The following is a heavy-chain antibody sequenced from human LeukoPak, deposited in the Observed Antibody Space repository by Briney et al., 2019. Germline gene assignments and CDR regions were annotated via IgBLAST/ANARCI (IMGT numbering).Heavy chain of an antibody. J-gene: IGHJ4*02. CDR3: ARVPAAKLSKYDY. D-gene: IGHD2-2*01. Sequence: ASVTVSCKASGYTFTSYAMHWVRQAPGQRLEWMGWINAGNGNTKYSQKFQGRVTITRDTSASTAYMELSSLRSEDTAVYYCARVPAAKLSKYDYWGQGTLVTVSS. CDR2: INAGNGNT. V-gene: IGHV1-3*01. CDR1: GYTFTSYA.